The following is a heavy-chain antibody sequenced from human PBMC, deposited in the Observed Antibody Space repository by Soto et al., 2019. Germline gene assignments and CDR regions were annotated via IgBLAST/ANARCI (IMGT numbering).Heavy chain of an antibody. CDR1: GFSVSSNY. D-gene: IGHD1-26*01. CDR2: HYSGGST. CDR3: ARHRHPRGTVGSTSPRDL. V-gene: IGHV3-53*01. Sequence: DVQLVESGGGLVQPGGSLILSCAFSGFSVSSNYLSWVRQAPGKGLEWVSVHYSGGSTYYADSVQGRFTISRDKSNNTLYLQMRRVRAEDTAVYFCARHRHPRGTVGSTSPRDLLGQGTQVTVSS. J-gene: IGHJ5*02.